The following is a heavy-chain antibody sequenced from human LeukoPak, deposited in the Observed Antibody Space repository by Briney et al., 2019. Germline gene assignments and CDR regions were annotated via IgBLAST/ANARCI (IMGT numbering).Heavy chain of an antibody. Sequence: PGGYLTLSCAASAFTFSSNSMNWVRQAPGNGLEWVSSISSSSRYLYYADSVKGLFPIPKDNAKNSLELQMHSLEAEDTAVYYCARDRIGYYDSSGYPYYFDYLVQAALVADSS. CDR1: AFTFSSNS. D-gene: IGHD3-22*01. J-gene: IGHJ4*02. V-gene: IGHV3-21*01. CDR3: ARDRIGYYDSSGYPYYFDY. CDR2: ISSSSRYL.